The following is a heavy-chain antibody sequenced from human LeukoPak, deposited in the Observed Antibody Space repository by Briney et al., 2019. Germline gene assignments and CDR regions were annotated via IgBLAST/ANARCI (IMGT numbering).Heavy chain of an antibody. D-gene: IGHD1-1*01. Sequence: GGSLRLSCAASGFTFSSYSMNWVRQAPGKGLEWVSSISSSSSYIYYADSVKGRFTISRDNAKNPLYLQMNSLRAEDTAVYYCAREMTGPTTYYYYGMDVWGQGTTVTVSS. CDR2: ISSSSSYI. CDR3: AREMTGPTTYYYYGMDV. V-gene: IGHV3-21*01. CDR1: GFTFSSYS. J-gene: IGHJ6*02.